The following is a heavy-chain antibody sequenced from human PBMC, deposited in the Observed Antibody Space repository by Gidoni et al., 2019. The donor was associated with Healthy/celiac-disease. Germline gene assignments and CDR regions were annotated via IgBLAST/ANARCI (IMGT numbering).Heavy chain of an antibody. CDR3: ARGPDTMIVEGDY. V-gene: IGHV3-21*01. CDR2: ISSSSSYI. D-gene: IGHD3-22*01. J-gene: IGHJ4*02. Sequence: EVQLVESGGGLVKPGWSLRLSCAASGFPFSSYSMNWVRQAPGKGLEWVSTISSSSSYIYYADSVKGRFTISRDNAKNSLYLQMNSLRAEDTAVYYCARGPDTMIVEGDYWGQGTLVTVSS. CDR1: GFPFSSYS.